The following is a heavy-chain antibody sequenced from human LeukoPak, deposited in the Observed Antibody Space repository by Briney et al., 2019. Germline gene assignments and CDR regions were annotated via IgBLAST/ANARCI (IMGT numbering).Heavy chain of an antibody. CDR2: INHSGST. CDR3: ARLRRRLDY. J-gene: IGHJ4*02. V-gene: IGHV4-34*01. D-gene: IGHD1-1*01. Sequence: SETLSLTCAVYGGSFSGYYWSWIRQPPGKGLEWIGEINHSGSTNYNPSLKSRVTISVDTSKNQFSLKLSSVTAADTAVYYCARLRRRLDYWGQGTLVTVSS. CDR1: GGSFSGYY.